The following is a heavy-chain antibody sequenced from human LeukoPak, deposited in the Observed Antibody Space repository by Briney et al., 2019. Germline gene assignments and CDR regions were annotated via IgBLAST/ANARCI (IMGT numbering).Heavy chain of an antibody. Sequence: PSETLSLTCTVSGASISSRPYYWGWIRQPPGKGLEWIGSISNSGSTYYSPSLKSRVTISVDTSKNQFSLKLSSVTAVDTAVYYCARNPGDYGSWYFDLWGRGTLVTVSS. CDR2: ISNSGST. CDR1: GASISSRPYY. J-gene: IGHJ2*01. D-gene: IGHD4-17*01. CDR3: ARNPGDYGSWYFDL. V-gene: IGHV4-39*01.